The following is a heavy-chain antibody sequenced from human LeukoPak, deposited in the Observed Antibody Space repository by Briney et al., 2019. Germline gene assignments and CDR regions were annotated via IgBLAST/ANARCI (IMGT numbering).Heavy chain of an antibody. CDR3: ARADCSGSTCYLRRSWFDP. D-gene: IGHD2-2*01. CDR1: GFTFSSFD. Sequence: GGSLRLSCAASGFTFSSFDMNWVRQSPGKGLEWVSSISTSSRYIYYRDSVKGRFTISRDDAKNSLYLQMNSLRVEDTAVYYCARADCSGSTCYLRRSWFDPWGQGTLVTVSS. J-gene: IGHJ5*02. V-gene: IGHV3-21*01. CDR2: ISTSSRYI.